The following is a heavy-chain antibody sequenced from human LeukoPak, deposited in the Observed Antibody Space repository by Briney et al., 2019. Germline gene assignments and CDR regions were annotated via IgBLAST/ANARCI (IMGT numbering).Heavy chain of an antibody. J-gene: IGHJ3*02. CDR3: ARIRWYYDSSGYHFQSGAFDI. V-gene: IGHV4-34*01. Sequence: SETLSLTCAVYGGSFSGYYWSWIRQPPGKGLEWIGEINHSGSTNYNPSLKSRVTISVDTSKNQFSLKLSSVTAADTAVYYCARIRWYYDSSGYHFQSGAFDIWAKGQWSPSLQ. CDR2: INHSGST. D-gene: IGHD3-22*01. CDR1: GGSFSGYY.